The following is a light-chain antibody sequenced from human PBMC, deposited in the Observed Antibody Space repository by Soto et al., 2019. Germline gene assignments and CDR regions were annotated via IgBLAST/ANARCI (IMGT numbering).Light chain of an antibody. CDR3: QQYNVWPQT. CDR1: QSVSSN. J-gene: IGKJ1*01. CDR2: SAS. V-gene: IGKV3D-15*01. Sequence: IVITPSPGTLSASRCQRSIVSFSASQSVSSNLAWYQQRPGQAPRLLIYSASSRHTDIPDRFSGGGSGTEFTLTVDSLQTEDFGVYYCQQYNVWPQTFGQGTKVDIK.